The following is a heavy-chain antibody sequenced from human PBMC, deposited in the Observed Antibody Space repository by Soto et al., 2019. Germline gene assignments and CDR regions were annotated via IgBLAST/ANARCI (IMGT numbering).Heavy chain of an antibody. Sequence: SVKVSCKASGGTFSSYAISWVRQAPGQGLEWMGGIIPIFGTANYAQKFQGRVTITADKSTSTAYMELSSLRSEDTAVYYCARSSAMATHYYYYGMDVWGQGTTVTVSS. CDR3: ARSSAMATHYYYYGMDV. CDR1: GGTFSSYA. CDR2: IIPIFGTA. D-gene: IGHD5-18*01. V-gene: IGHV1-69*06. J-gene: IGHJ6*02.